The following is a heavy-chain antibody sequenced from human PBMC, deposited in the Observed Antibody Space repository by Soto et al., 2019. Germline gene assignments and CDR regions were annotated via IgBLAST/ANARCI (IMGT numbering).Heavy chain of an antibody. CDR3: AKVFSPERGNYFDY. CDR1: GFTFSNYA. D-gene: IGHD1-1*01. Sequence: EVQLLESGGGLVQPGGSLRLSCAASGFTFSNYAMNWVRQAPGKGLEWVSAISNSFSDGNTHYADSVKGRFTISRDNDKNTVFLEMNSLRAEDTALYYCAKVFSPERGNYFDYWGQGTLVTVSS. V-gene: IGHV3-23*01. J-gene: IGHJ4*02. CDR2: ISNSFSDGNT.